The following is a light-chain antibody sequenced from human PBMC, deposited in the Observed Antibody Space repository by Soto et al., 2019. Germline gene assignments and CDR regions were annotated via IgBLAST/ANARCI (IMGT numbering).Light chain of an antibody. CDR3: QQSYSTPQT. CDR1: QSISSY. V-gene: IGKV1-39*01. Sequence: SASVGDRVTITCRPSQSISSYLNWYQQKPGKAHKLLIYAASSLQSGVPSRFSGSGSGTDFTLTISSLQHEDFATYYCQQSYSTPQTFGQGTKVDI. J-gene: IGKJ1*01. CDR2: AAS.